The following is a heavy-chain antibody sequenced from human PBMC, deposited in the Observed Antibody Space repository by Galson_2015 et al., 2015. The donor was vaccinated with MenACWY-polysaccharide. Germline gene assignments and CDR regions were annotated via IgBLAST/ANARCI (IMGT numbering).Heavy chain of an antibody. CDR2: ISNSDSMT. J-gene: IGHJ4*02. CDR1: GLTFSDHS. CDR3: TTLHYGGIDY. D-gene: IGHD4/OR15-4a*01. Sequence: SLRLSCAVSGLTFSDHSMTWIRQAPGKGLEWVSYISNSDSMTWYADSVQGRFSISRDNAKNSLSLQMNSLRAEDTAIYYCTTLHYGGIDYWGQGTLVTVSS. V-gene: IGHV3-11*01.